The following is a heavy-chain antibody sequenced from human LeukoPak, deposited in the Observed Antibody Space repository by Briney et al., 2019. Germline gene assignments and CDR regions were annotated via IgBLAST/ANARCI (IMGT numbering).Heavy chain of an antibody. CDR3: AKGGVVHAFDI. CDR2: ISGSGDST. Sequence: PGGSLRLSCAASGFTFSTFAMIWVRQPPGKGLEWVSAISGSGDSTYYADSVKGRFTISRDNSKNTLYLQMNSLRAEDTAVYYCAKGGVVHAFDIWGQGTMVTVSS. V-gene: IGHV3-23*01. D-gene: IGHD2-15*01. CDR1: GFTFSTFA. J-gene: IGHJ3*02.